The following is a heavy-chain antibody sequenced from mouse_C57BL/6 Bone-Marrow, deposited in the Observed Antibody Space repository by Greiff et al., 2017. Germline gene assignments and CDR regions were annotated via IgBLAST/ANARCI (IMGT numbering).Heavy chain of an antibody. V-gene: IGHV1-7*01. CDR2: INPSSGYT. D-gene: IGHD1-1*01. J-gene: IGHJ1*03. CDR3: ARDYYGSSWYFDV. CDR1: GYTFTSYW. Sequence: VKLVESGAELAKPGASVKLSCKASGYTFTSYWMHWVKQRPGQGLEWIGYINPSSGYTKYNQKFKDKATLTADKSSSTAYMQLSSLTYEDSAVYYCARDYYGSSWYFDVWGTGTTVTVSS.